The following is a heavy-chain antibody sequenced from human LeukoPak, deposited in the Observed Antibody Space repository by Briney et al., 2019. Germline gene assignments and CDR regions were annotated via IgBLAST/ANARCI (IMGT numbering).Heavy chain of an antibody. J-gene: IGHJ2*01. CDR1: GFAVSSNY. V-gene: IGHV3-53*04. CDR2: IYSGGST. CDR3: ARESQGYFDL. Sequence: GGSLRLSCAASGFAVSSNYMSWVPKAPGRGLEWVSVIYSGGSTYYADSVKGRFTISRHNSKNTLSLQMNSLRPEDTAVYYCARESQGYFDLWGRGTLVTVSS.